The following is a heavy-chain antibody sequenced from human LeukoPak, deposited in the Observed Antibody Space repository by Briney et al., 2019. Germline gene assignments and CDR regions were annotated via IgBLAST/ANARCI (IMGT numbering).Heavy chain of an antibody. D-gene: IGHD2-2*01. CDR1: GFTFSSYW. V-gene: IGHV3-7*01. CDR3: ARGPYCDSTSCQSFFDY. CDR2: IKEDGSEK. J-gene: IGHJ4*02. Sequence: GGSLRLSCAASGFTFSSYWITWVRQAPGKGLEWVANIKEDGSEKYYVDSVKGRFTISGDNAKNSVSLQMNSLRAEDTAMYYCARGPYCDSTSCQSFFDYWGQGALVTVSS.